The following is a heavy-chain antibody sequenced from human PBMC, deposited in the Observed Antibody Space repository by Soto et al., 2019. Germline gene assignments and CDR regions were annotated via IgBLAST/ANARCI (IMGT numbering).Heavy chain of an antibody. V-gene: IGHV4-31*03. D-gene: IGHD1-26*01. Sequence: QVQLQESGPGLVKPSQTLSLTCSVSGGSISRGGYYWSWIRQHPGRGLEWIGYIYYSGNTYYNPYLKSRVTISVDTSKNQFSLKLSAVTAADTAVSYCARGRVGATTDYFDYWGQGTLVTVSS. CDR3: ARGRVGATTDYFDY. CDR2: IYYSGNT. J-gene: IGHJ4*02. CDR1: GGSISRGGYY.